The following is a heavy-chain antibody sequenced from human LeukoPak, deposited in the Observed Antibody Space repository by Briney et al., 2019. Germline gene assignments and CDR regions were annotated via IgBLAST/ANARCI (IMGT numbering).Heavy chain of an antibody. Sequence: SETLSLTCTVSVGSIRSTNHYWAWIRQPPGKGLEWLGSIYYTGSAYHNPSLKSRLTLSVDTSKNQFSLILTSVTATDTAVYYCARQKGSASSWADFDYWVQGTLVTVSA. D-gene: IGHD6-13*01. CDR3: ARQKGSASSWADFDY. CDR1: VGSIRSTNHY. V-gene: IGHV4-39*01. J-gene: IGHJ4*02. CDR2: IYYTGSA.